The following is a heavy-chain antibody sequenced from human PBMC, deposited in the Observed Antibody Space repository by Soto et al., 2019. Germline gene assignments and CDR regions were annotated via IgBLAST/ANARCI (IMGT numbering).Heavy chain of an antibody. CDR1: GFTFSSYA. CDR3: AKDADGEGWQWGY. CDR2: ITDGGDNT. J-gene: IGHJ4*02. Sequence: EVQLLESGGGLVQPGGSLRLSCAASGFTFSSYAMSWVRQAPGKGLEWVSAITDGGDNTYYTDSVKGRFTISRDNSKNTLYLQMNSLSAGDTALYYCAKDADGEGWQWGYWGQGTLVTVSS. V-gene: IGHV3-23*01. D-gene: IGHD2-8*01.